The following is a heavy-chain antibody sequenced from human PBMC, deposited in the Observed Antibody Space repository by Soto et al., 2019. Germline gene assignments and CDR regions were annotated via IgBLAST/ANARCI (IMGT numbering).Heavy chain of an antibody. CDR1: GGSISNGDYF. CDR3: ARGMSGDKVDY. CDR2: IYQGGST. Sequence: QVQLQESGPGLVEPSQTLSLTCTVSGGSISNGDYFWGWIRQPPGEGLEWIGHIYQGGSTYNSPSLETRVTISVDTSKNQFYLTLLSVTAADTAVYYCARGMSGDKVDYGGQGTLVTVSS. D-gene: IGHD7-27*01. J-gene: IGHJ4*02. V-gene: IGHV4-30-4*01.